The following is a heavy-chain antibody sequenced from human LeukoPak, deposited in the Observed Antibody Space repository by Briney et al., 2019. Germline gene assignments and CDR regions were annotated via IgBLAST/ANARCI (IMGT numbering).Heavy chain of an antibody. CDR3: ARRGGRYCSSTSCYYYYGMDV. D-gene: IGHD2-2*01. Sequence: GESLKISCKGSGYSFTSYWIGWVRQMPGKGLEWMGIIYPGDSDTRYSPSFQGQVTISADKSISTAYLQWSSLKASDTAMYYYARRGGRYCSSTSCYYYYGMDVWGQGTTVTVSS. CDR1: GYSFTSYW. J-gene: IGHJ6*02. CDR2: IYPGDSDT. V-gene: IGHV5-51*01.